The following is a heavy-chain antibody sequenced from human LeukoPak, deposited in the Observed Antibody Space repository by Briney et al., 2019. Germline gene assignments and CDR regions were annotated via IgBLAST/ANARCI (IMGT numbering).Heavy chain of an antibody. CDR2: IYSSGST. CDR3: VRDLGRFDS. Sequence: SETLSLTCTVSGGSISGNNWSWIRQPAGKGLEWIGRIYSSGSTNYNPSLKRRVTMSVDTSKNQFSLRVTSVTAADTAVYFCVRDLGRFDSWGQGALVLVSS. J-gene: IGHJ5*01. CDR1: GGSISGNN. V-gene: IGHV4-4*07.